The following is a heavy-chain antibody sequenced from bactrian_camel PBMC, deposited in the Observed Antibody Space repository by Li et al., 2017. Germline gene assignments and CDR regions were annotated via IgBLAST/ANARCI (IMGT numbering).Heavy chain of an antibody. V-gene: IGHV3S6*01. CDR2: IYSSGTGT. CDR3: ASDRSLGFCVEMMRGEIRRGSGY. Sequence: HVQLVESGGGSVQAGGSLRLSCVASGPAYSSDCMGWFRKVPGKDPEGVASIYSSGTGTHYPDSVKGRFTISQDNAKSTLYLQMDNLKPEDTAMYYCASDRSLGFCVEMMRGEIRRGSGYRGQGTQVTVS. D-gene: IGHD1*01. CDR1: GPAYSSDC. J-gene: IGHJ6*01.